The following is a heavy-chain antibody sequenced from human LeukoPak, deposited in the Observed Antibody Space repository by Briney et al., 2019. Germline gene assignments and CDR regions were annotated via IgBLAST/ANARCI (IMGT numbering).Heavy chain of an antibody. CDR2: TYYRSKWYS. V-gene: IGHV6-1*01. CDR3: ARGRLRWSNDWFDP. J-gene: IGHJ5*02. Sequence: SQTLSLTCAISGDSVSSNSASWNWIRQYPSRGLEWLGRTYYRSKWYSEYAGSVKGRITINADTSKNQFSLQLYSVTPDDTAVYYCARGRLRWSNDWFDPWGQGTLVTVSS. D-gene: IGHD4-17*01. CDR1: GDSVSSNSAS.